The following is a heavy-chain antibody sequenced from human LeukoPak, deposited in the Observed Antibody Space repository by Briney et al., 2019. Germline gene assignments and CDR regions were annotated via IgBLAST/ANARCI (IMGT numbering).Heavy chain of an antibody. V-gene: IGHV4-39*01. CDR2: IYYSGST. CDR1: GGSISSSSYY. J-gene: IGHJ4*02. Sequence: SETLSLTCTVPGGSISSSSYYWGWIRQPPGKGLEWIGSIYYSGSTYYNPSLKSRVTISVDTSKNQFSLKLSSVTAADTAVYYCARSVSAAAGTDVFYWGQGTLVTVSS. D-gene: IGHD6-13*01. CDR3: ARSVSAAAGTDVFY.